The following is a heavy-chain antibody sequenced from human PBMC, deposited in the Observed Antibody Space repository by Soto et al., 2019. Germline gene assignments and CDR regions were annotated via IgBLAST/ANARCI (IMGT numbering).Heavy chain of an antibody. J-gene: IGHJ6*02. CDR2: IYYSGST. CDR1: GGSISSSSYY. Sequence: PSETLSLTCTVSGGSISSSSYYWGWIRQPPGKGLEWIGSIYYSGSTYYNPSLKSRVTISVDTSKNQFSLKLSSVTAADTAVYYCARYGGGYYYYYGMDVWGQGTTVTVS. CDR3: ARYGGGYYYYYGMDV. D-gene: IGHD2-15*01. V-gene: IGHV4-39*01.